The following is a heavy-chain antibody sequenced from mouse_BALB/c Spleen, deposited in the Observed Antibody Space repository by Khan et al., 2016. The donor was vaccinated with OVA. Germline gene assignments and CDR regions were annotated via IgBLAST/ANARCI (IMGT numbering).Heavy chain of an antibody. D-gene: IGHD1-1*01. J-gene: IGHJ2*01. Sequence: DVHLVESGGGLVQPGGSRKLSCAASGFTFNSYGMHWVRQAPEKGLEWVAYISGDSNTIYYTDTVKGRVTISRDNPKNTLFLQMTSLMSEDTAMYYCATSYFYGYYFDYWGPGTTLTVS. CDR1: GFTFNSYG. V-gene: IGHV5-17*02. CDR2: ISGDSNTI. CDR3: ATSYFYGYYFDY.